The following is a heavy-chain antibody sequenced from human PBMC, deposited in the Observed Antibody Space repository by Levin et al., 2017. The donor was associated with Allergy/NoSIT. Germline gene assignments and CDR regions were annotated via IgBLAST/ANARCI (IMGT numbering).Heavy chain of an antibody. CDR3: ARVDSSGWYYNY. Sequence: GESLKISCKASGYTFTSYYMHWVRQAPGQGLEWMGIINPSGGSTSYAQKFQGRVTMTRDTSTSTVYMELSSLRSEDTAVYYCARVDSSGWYYNYWGQGTLVTVSS. V-gene: IGHV1-46*01. CDR2: INPSGGST. CDR1: GYTFTSYY. J-gene: IGHJ4*02. D-gene: IGHD6-19*01.